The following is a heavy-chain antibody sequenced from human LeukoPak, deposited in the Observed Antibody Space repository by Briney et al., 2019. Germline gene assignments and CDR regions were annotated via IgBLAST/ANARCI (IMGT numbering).Heavy chain of an antibody. CDR1: GFTFSSYG. V-gene: IGHV3-21*01. J-gene: IGHJ4*02. D-gene: IGHD2-15*01. Sequence: GGSLRLSCAASGFTFSSYGMSWVRQAPGKGLEWVSSISSSSSYIYYADSVKGRFTISRDNAKNSLYLQMNSLRAEDTAVYYCARKYCSGGSCSLDYWGQGTLVTVSS. CDR3: ARKYCSGGSCSLDY. CDR2: ISSSSSYI.